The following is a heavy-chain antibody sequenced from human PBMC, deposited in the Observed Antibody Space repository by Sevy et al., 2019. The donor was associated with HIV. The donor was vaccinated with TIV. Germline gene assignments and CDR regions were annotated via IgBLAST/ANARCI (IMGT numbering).Heavy chain of an antibody. CDR2: TYYRSKWYN. D-gene: IGHD5-12*01. V-gene: IGHV6-1*01. CDR1: GDSVSSNSAA. J-gene: IGHJ6*02. CDR3: AREDRGGYDWDYYYGMDV. Sequence: SQTLSLTCAISGDSVSSNSAAWNWIRQSPSRGLEWLGRTYYRSKWYNDYAVSVKSRITINPDTSKNQFSLQLNSVTPGETAVYYCAREDRGGYDWDYYYGMDVWGQGTTVTVSS.